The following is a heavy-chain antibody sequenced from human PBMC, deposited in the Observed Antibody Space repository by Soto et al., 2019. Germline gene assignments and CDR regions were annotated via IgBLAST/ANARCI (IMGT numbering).Heavy chain of an antibody. J-gene: IGHJ4*02. CDR2: ISSSGGRT. Sequence: GVLRLSCVASGFTFSNSAMSWVRHVPGKGLEWAAGISSSGGRTNYADSVKGRFTISRDNSKDTLYLQMNSLRAEDTALYYCARDVRLPAHFDSWGQGTLVTVSS. V-gene: IGHV3-23*01. CDR1: GFTFSNSA. D-gene: IGHD2-2*01. CDR3: ARDVRLPAHFDS.